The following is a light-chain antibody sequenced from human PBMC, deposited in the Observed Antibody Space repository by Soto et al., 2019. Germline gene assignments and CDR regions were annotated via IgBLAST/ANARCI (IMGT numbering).Light chain of an antibody. CDR1: QSVSSTY. J-gene: IGKJ2*01. CDR2: GAS. CDR3: QQYGASPIYT. Sequence: EIVLTQSPGTLSLSPGERATLSCRASQSVSSTYLAWYQQKPGQAPRLLIYGASSRATGTPDRFSGSGSGTDFTLTISRLEPEDFAVYYCQQYGASPIYTFGQGTTVDIK. V-gene: IGKV3-20*01.